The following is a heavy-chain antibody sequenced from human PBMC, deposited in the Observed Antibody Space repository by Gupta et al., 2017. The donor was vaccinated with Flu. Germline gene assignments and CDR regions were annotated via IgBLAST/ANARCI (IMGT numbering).Heavy chain of an antibody. V-gene: IGHV3-30*18. CDR2: MSDDGSNQ. CDR3: AKGGRHNWNYDGDY. J-gene: IGHJ4*02. D-gene: IGHD1-7*01. Sequence: QAQLVQSGGGVVQPGTSLRLSCAASGFTFSDDGMHWVCTAPGKGLELIAVMSDDGSNQWYAGSVRGRFTISRDNSKNTLFLQMNSLRADDTAVYYCAKGGRHNWNYDGDYWGQGTLVTVSS. CDR1: GFTFSDDG.